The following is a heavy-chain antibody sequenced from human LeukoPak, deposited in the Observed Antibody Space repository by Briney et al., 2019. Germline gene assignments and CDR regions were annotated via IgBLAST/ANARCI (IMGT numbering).Heavy chain of an antibody. V-gene: IGHV1-69*13. CDR2: IIPIFGTA. J-gene: IGHJ4*02. CDR1: GYTFTSYY. CDR3: ARDSDFWSGFNDY. Sequence: SVKVSCKASGYTFTSYYMHWVRQAPGQGLEWMGGIIPIFGTANYAQKFQGRVTITADESTSTAYMELSSLRSEDTAVYYCARDSDFWSGFNDYWGQGTLVTVSS. D-gene: IGHD3-3*01.